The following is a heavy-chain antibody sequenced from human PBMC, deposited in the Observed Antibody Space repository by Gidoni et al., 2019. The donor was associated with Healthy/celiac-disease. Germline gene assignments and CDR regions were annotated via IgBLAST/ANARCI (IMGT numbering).Heavy chain of an antibody. CDR3: AKQVPDTMVRGPLDY. CDR1: GFPFRSYA. CDR2: ISVSGGST. V-gene: IGHV3-23*01. J-gene: IGHJ4*02. Sequence: EVQLLESGGGLVQPGGSLRLSCAASGFPFRSYAMSLVRQAPGKGLVWVSAISVSGGSTYYADSVKGRFTISRDNSKNTLYLQMNSLRAEDTAVYYCAKQVPDTMVRGPLDYWGQGTLVTVSS. D-gene: IGHD3-10*01.